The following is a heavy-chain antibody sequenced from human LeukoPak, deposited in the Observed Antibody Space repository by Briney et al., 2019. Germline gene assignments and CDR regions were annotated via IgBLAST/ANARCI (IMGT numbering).Heavy chain of an antibody. Sequence: PSETLSLTCTVSGGSISSNNYYWGWIRQPPGKGLEWIGSIYYSGSTYYNPSLKSRVTISVDTSKNQFSLKLSSVTAADTAVYYCAPPLDYGGNSVAGPDWGQGTLVTVSS. D-gene: IGHD4-23*01. CDR3: APPLDYGGNSVAGPD. CDR1: GGSISSNNYY. CDR2: IYYSGST. J-gene: IGHJ4*02. V-gene: IGHV4-39*07.